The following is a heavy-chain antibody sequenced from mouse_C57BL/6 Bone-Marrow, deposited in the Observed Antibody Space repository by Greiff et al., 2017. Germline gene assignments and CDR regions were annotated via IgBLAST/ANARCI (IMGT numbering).Heavy chain of an antibody. D-gene: IGHD2-2*01. J-gene: IGHJ3*01. CDR1: GYTFTSYG. CDR2: IYPRSGNT. CDR3: ARSSIYYGYDAWFAY. V-gene: IGHV1-81*01. Sequence: VQLQQSGAELARPGASVKLSCKASGYTFTSYGISWVKQRTGQGLEWIGEIYPRSGNTYYNEKFKGKATLTADKSSSTAYMELRSLTSEDSAVYFCARSSIYYGYDAWFAYWGQGTLVTVSA.